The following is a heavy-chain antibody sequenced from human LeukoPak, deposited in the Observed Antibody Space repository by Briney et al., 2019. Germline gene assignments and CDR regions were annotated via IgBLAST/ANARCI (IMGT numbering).Heavy chain of an antibody. Sequence: SETLSLTCTVSGGSINSHSYYWGWIRQPPGKGLEWIGSVYYDGTSYSNPSLTSRAAVFVDTSRDEFSLDLSFVTAADTAVYYCVRHMSTNTGHFDSCGQGTLVSVSS. J-gene: IGHJ4*02. V-gene: IGHV4-39*01. CDR3: VRHMSTNTGHFDS. CDR1: GGSINSHSYY. CDR2: VYYDGTS. D-gene: IGHD5-24*01.